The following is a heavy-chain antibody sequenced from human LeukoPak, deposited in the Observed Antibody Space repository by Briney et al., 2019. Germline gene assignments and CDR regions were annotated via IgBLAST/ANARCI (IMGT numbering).Heavy chain of an antibody. V-gene: IGHV1-69*01. Sequence: SVKVSCKASGGTFSSYAISWVRQAPGQGLEWMGGIIPIFGTANYAQKFQGRVTITADESTSTAYMEPSSLRSEDTAVYYCASSSSSHYYFDYWGQGTLVTVSS. CDR2: IIPIFGTA. J-gene: IGHJ4*02. D-gene: IGHD6-6*01. CDR1: GGTFSSYA. CDR3: ASSSSSHYYFDY.